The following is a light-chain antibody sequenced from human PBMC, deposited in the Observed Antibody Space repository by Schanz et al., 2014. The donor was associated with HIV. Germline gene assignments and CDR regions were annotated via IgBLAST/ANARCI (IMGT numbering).Light chain of an antibody. CDR2: GAS. CDR1: QRVTSNY. V-gene: IGKV3-20*01. Sequence: DIVLTQSPGTLSLSPGERATLSCRASQRVTSNYLPWNQQKHRQPPRLLIYGASSRDTGIPDRFSGSGSGTDFTLSVSRLEPEDFAVYYCQQYGSSPITFGQGTRLEIK. CDR3: QQYGSSPIT. J-gene: IGKJ5*01.